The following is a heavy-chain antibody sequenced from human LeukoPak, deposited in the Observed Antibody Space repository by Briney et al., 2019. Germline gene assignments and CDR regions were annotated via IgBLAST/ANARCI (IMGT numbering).Heavy chain of an antibody. Sequence: SQTLSLTCAISGDSVSSNSAAWTWIRQSPSRGLEWLGRTYYRSKWFHDYALSVKSRVTINPDTSKNQFSLRLNSVTPEDTAVYYCARKLRATVTAYFSDFDYWGQGTLVTVSS. CDR3: ARKLRATVTAYFSDFDY. V-gene: IGHV6-1*01. CDR1: GDSVSSNSAA. D-gene: IGHD2-21*02. CDR2: TYYRSKWFH. J-gene: IGHJ4*02.